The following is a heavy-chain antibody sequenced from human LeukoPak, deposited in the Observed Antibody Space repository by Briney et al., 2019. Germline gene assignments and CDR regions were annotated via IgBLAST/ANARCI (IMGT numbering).Heavy chain of an antibody. CDR2: INPNSGGT. Sequence: ASVKVSCKASGYTFTGYYMHWVRQAPGQGLEWMGWINPNSGGTNYAQKFQGWVTMTRDTSISTAYMELSRLRSDDTAVYYCARVFHRDYDSSGPAGMDVWGQGTTVTVSS. D-gene: IGHD3-22*01. CDR3: ARVFHRDYDSSGPAGMDV. CDR1: GYTFTGYY. V-gene: IGHV1-2*04. J-gene: IGHJ6*02.